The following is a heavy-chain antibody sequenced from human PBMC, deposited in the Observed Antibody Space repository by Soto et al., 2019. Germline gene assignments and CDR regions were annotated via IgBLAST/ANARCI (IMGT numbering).Heavy chain of an antibody. J-gene: IGHJ5*02. CDR1: GYSFTSYY. D-gene: IGHD6-25*01. Sequence: AASVTVSCKASGYSFTSYYINWVRQATGQGLEWMGWMNPNSGNTGYAQKFQGRVTMTRNTSISTAYMELSSLRSEDTAVYYCARGAAFLGTWFDPWGQGTLVTVSS. CDR3: ARGAAFLGTWFDP. CDR2: MNPNSGNT. V-gene: IGHV1-8*01.